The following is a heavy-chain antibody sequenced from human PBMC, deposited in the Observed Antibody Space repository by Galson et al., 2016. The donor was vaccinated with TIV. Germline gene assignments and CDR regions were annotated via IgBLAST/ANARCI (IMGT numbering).Heavy chain of an antibody. CDR3: TRDRGSMTITPVIDYYFGMDV. Sequence: CKVSGGNFNKYGVSWVRQAPGQGLEWMGWISAYSGDTNYAQKFQGRVTMTTDTYTSTAYMDLRSLRSDDTAVYYCTRDRGSMTITPVIDYYFGMDVWGQGTTVTISS. CDR2: ISAYSGDT. J-gene: IGHJ6*02. D-gene: IGHD1-20*01. V-gene: IGHV1-18*01. CDR1: GGNFNKYG.